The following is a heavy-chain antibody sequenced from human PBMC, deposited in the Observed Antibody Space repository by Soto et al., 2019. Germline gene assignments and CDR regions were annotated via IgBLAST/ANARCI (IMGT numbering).Heavy chain of an antibody. CDR1: GGSIRSYY. CDR2: IFYSGST. D-gene: IGHD5-18*01. J-gene: IGHJ4*02. Sequence: SETLSLTCTVSGGSIRSYYWAWIRQPPGKGLEWFGYIFYSGSTFYNPSLKSRVTISIHTSKSQFSLQLTSVTAADTAVYYCARGAADTAMVDSWGQGTLVTVSS. V-gene: IGHV4-59*01. CDR3: ARGAADTAMVDS.